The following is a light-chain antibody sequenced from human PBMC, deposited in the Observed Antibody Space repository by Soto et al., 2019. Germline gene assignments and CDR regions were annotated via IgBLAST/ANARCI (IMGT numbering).Light chain of an antibody. Sequence: DVQMTQSPSSLSASVGDRVTITCRASQGIAPYLAWFQQKPGKVPKLLIYAASTLQSGVPSRFSGSGSGTDFTLTISSLKPDDVATYYCQKYNSAPLTFGGGTKVEIK. V-gene: IGKV1-27*01. CDR3: QKYNSAPLT. J-gene: IGKJ4*01. CDR1: QGIAPY. CDR2: AAS.